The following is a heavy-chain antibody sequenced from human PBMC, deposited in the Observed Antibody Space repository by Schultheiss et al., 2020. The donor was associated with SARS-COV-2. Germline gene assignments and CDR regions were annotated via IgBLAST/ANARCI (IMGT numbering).Heavy chain of an antibody. CDR3: ARGVSPRWFDP. CDR2: IYYSGST. V-gene: IGHV4-61*08. CDR1: GGSISSGGYY. J-gene: IGHJ5*02. Sequence: SETLSLTCTVSGGSISSGGYYWSWIRQHPGKGLEWIGYIYYSGSTNYNPSLKSRVTISADTSKNQFSLKVSSVTAADTAVYYCARGVSPRWFDPWGQGTLVTVSS.